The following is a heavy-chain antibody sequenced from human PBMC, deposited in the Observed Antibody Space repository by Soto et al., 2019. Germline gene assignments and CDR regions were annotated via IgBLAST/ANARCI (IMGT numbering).Heavy chain of an antibody. CDR2: INHSGST. V-gene: IGHV4-34*01. D-gene: IGHD2-2*01. CDR1: GGSFSGYY. J-gene: IGHJ4*02. Sequence: PSETLSLTCAVSGGSFSGYYWSWIRQPPGKGLEWIGEINHSGSTNYNPSLKSRVTISVDTSKNQFSLKLSSVTAADTAVYYCARSTYLHCSSTSFPSDYWGQGTLVTVSS. CDR3: ARSTYLHCSSTSFPSDY.